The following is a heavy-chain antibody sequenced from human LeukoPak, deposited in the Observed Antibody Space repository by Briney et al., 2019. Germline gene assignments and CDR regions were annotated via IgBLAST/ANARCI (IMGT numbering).Heavy chain of an antibody. D-gene: IGHD1-26*01. CDR1: GGTFSSYT. CDR2: IIPILGIA. Sequence: GASVKVSCKASGGTFSSYTISWVRQAPGQGLEWMGRIIPILGIANYAQKFQGRVTITADKSTSTAYMELSSLRSEDTAVYYCARARRASFIVGAQGYYYYMDVWGKGTTVTVSS. J-gene: IGHJ6*03. V-gene: IGHV1-69*02. CDR3: ARARRASFIVGAQGYYYYMDV.